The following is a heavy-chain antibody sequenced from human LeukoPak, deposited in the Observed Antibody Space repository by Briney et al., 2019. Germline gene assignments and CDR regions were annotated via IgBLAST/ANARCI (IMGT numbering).Heavy chain of an antibody. V-gene: IGHV4-34*01. CDR3: QRATGDFWSGYYYYYYGMDV. Sequence: SETLSLTCAVYGGSFSGYYWSWIRQPPGKGLEWIGEINHSGSTNYNPSLKSRVTISVDTSKNQFSLKLSSVTAADTAVYYCQRATGDFWSGYYYYYYGMDVWGQGTTVTVSS. CDR2: INHSGST. CDR1: GGSFSGYY. J-gene: IGHJ6*02. D-gene: IGHD3-3*01.